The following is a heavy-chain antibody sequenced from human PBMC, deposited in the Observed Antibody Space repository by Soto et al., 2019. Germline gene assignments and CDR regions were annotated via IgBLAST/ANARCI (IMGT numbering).Heavy chain of an antibody. CDR1: GFTFGDYA. CDR3: TTRIWEIGPFDY. CDR2: IRSKAYGGTT. V-gene: IGHV3-49*03. D-gene: IGHD1-26*01. Sequence: GVLRLSCTASGFTFGDYAMSWFRQAPGKGLEWVGFIRSKAYGGTTEYAASVKGRFTISRDDSKSIAYLQMNSLKTEDTAVYYCTTRIWEIGPFDYWGQGTLVTVSS. J-gene: IGHJ4*02.